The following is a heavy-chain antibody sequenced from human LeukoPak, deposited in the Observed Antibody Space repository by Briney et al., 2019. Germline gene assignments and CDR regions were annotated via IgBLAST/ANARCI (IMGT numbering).Heavy chain of an antibody. CDR1: GYRFTSYW. CDR3: ARHEVGAALDY. Sequence: GESLKISFKGSGYRFTSYWIGWVRPMPGKGLEWVGIIYPGDSDTRYSPSFQGQVTISADKSISTAYLQWSSLKASDTAMYYCARHEVGAALDYWGQGTLVTVSS. V-gene: IGHV5-51*01. CDR2: IYPGDSDT. D-gene: IGHD6-13*01. J-gene: IGHJ4*02.